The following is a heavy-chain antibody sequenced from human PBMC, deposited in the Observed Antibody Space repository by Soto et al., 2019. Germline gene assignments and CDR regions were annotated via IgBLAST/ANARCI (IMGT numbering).Heavy chain of an antibody. D-gene: IGHD6-13*01. CDR1: GDSISSYY. CDR3: ASSNIAAAGFYYYVMDF. V-gene: IGHV4-59*01. J-gene: IGHJ6*02. CDR2: IYYSGST. Sequence: QVQLQESGPGLVKPSETLSLTCTVSGDSISSYYWCWIRQPPGKGLEWIGYIYYSGSTNYNPSLKSRVTISVDTAKNQCSLNLSSVTAADRAVYYCASSNIAAAGFYYYVMDFWGRGTTVTVSS.